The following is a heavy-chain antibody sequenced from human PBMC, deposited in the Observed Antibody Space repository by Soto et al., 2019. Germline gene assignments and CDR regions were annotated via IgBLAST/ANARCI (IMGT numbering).Heavy chain of an antibody. CDR2: IIPILGIA. Sequence: QVQLVQSGAEVKKPGSSVKVSCKASGGTFSSYTISWVRQAPGQGLEWMGRIIPILGIANYAQKFQGRVTITADKSTSTAYMELSSRRSEDTAVYYCARASPYSGYDSGYYYYMDVWGKGTTVTVSS. V-gene: IGHV1-69*02. CDR1: GGTFSSYT. CDR3: ARASPYSGYDSGYYYYMDV. D-gene: IGHD5-12*01. J-gene: IGHJ6*03.